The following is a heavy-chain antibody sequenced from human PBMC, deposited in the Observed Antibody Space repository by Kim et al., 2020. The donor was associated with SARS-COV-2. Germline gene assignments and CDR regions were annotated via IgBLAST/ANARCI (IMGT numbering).Heavy chain of an antibody. CDR3: AGADLYGSSLDY. J-gene: IGHJ4*02. D-gene: IGHD6-13*01. V-gene: IGHV3-33*01. Sequence: YADCVKGRFTVSRDSSKDAVYLEMNSLGAEDTAVYYCAGADLYGSSLDYWGQGTLVTVSS.